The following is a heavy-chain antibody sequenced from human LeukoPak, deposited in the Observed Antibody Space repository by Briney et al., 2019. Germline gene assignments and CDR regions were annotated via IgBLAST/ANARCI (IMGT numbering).Heavy chain of an antibody. CDR1: GGSISNYY. CDR3: ARRIDRTDAFDI. D-gene: IGHD2-15*01. J-gene: IGHJ3*02. Sequence: PSQTLSLTCTVSGGSISNYYWSWIRQPPGKGLEWIGYIYYSGSTNYNSSLKSRVTISVDTSKNQFSLKLSSVTAADTAVYYCARRIDRTDAFDIWGQGTMVTVSS. V-gene: IGHV4-59*01. CDR2: IYYSGST.